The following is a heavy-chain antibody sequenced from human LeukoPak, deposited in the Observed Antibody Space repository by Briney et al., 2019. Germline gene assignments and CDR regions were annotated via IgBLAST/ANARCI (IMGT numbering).Heavy chain of an antibody. Sequence: GGSLRLSCAASGFTFSSYAMHWVRQAPGKGLEWVAVISYDGSNKYYADSVKGRFTISRDNSKNTLYLQMNSLRAEDTAVYYCARSYSSGWYDLDYWGQGTLVTVSS. CDR3: ARSYSSGWYDLDY. CDR1: GFTFSSYA. D-gene: IGHD6-19*01. CDR2: ISYDGSNK. J-gene: IGHJ4*02. V-gene: IGHV3-30-3*01.